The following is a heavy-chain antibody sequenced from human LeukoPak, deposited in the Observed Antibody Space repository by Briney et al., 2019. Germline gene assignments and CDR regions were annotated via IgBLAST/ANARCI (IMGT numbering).Heavy chain of an antibody. J-gene: IGHJ5*02. CDR1: GFTFSSYS. Sequence: GGSLRLSCGASGFTFSSYSMHWVRQAPGKGLEWVSYISSSGSTIYYADSVKGRFTISRDNAKNSLYVQMNSLRAEDTAVYYCARETSQYYYDSFSLSPWGQGTLVTVSS. CDR2: ISSSGSTI. V-gene: IGHV3-48*04. CDR3: ARETSQYYYDSFSLSP. D-gene: IGHD3-22*01.